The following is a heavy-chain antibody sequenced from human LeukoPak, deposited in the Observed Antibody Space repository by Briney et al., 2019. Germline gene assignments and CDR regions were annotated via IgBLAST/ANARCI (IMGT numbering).Heavy chain of an antibody. V-gene: IGHV4-39*01. D-gene: IGHD1-26*01. J-gene: IGHJ3*02. CDR3: ASHSGRYRDAFEM. Sequence: SEPLSLTCTVSGGSISTNTYYWGWMRRPPGKGLEWIGTIHYSGSTYYTPSLKSRVTISIDTSKNQFSLKVNSMTATDTAVYYCASHSGRYRDAFEMWGQGTMVTVSS. CDR1: GGSISTNTYY. CDR2: IHYSGST.